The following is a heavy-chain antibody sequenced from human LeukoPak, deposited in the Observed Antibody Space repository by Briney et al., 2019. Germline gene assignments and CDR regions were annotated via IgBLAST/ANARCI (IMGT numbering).Heavy chain of an antibody. CDR2: ISSSSSYI. CDR1: GFTFSSYS. Sequence: PGGSLRLSCAASGFTFSSYSMNWVRQAPGKGLEWVSSISSSSSYIYYADSVEGRFTISRDNAKNSLYLQMNSLRAEDTAVYYCARDAGSGDDAFDIWGQGTMVIVSS. D-gene: IGHD2-15*01. CDR3: ARDAGSGDDAFDI. V-gene: IGHV3-21*01. J-gene: IGHJ3*02.